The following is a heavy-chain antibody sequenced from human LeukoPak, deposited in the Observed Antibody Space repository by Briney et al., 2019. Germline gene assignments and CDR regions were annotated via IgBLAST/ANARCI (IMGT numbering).Heavy chain of an antibody. V-gene: IGHV3-66*01. D-gene: IGHD3-3*01. CDR3: ARPWTIFGERYFDL. CDR2: IYSGGNT. J-gene: IGHJ2*01. Sequence: GGSLRLSCAASEFTLSTYAMNWVRQAPGKGLEWVSVIYSGGNTYYADSVKGRFTISRDNSKNTLYLHMNSLRAEDTAVYYCARPWTIFGERYFDLWGRGTLVTVSS. CDR1: EFTLSTYA.